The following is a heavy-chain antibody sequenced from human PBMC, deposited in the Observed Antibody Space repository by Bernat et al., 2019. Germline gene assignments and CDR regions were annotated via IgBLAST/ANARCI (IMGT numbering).Heavy chain of an antibody. D-gene: IGHD2-8*01. CDR1: GFTVSSNY. CDR3: ARDTIYCTNGVCYLLGAIDY. J-gene: IGHJ4*02. V-gene: IGHV3-66*01. CDR2: IYSGGST. Sequence: EVQLVESGGGLVQPGGSLRLSCAASGFTVSSNYMSWVRQAPGKGLEWVSVIYSGGSTYYADSVKGRFTISRDNSKNTLYLQMNSLRAEDTAVYYCARDTIYCTNGVCYLLGAIDYWGQGTLVTVSS.